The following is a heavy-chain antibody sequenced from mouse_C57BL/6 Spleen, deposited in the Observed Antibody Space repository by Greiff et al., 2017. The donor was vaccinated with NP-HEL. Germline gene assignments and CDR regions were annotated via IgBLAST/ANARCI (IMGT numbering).Heavy chain of an antibody. CDR3: AISGEYGGY. Sequence: VQLQQPGAELVKPGASVKLSCKASGYAFSSSWMNWVKQRPGKGLEWIGRIYPGDGDTNYNGKFKGKATLTVDKSSSTAYMQLSSLTSEDSAVYYCAISGEYGGYWGQGTTLTVSS. V-gene: IGHV1-82*01. D-gene: IGHD1-1*02. CDR2: IYPGDGDT. J-gene: IGHJ2*01. CDR1: GYAFSSSW.